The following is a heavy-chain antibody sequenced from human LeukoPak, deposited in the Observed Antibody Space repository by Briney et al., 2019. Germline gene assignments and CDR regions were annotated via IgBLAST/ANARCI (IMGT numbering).Heavy chain of an antibody. J-gene: IGHJ6*04. D-gene: IGHD3-10*02. CDR3: AELGITMIGGV. CDR1: GGSFSGYY. V-gene: IGHV3-11*04. CDR2: ISSSGSTI. Sequence: LSLTCAVYGGSFSGYYWSWVRQAPGKGLEWVSYISSSGSTIYYADSVKGRFTISRDNAKNSLYLQMNSLRAEDTAVYYCAELGITMIGGVRGKGTTVTISS.